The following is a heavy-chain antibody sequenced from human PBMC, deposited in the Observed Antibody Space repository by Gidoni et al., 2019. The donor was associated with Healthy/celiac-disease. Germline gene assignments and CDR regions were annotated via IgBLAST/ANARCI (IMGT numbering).Heavy chain of an antibody. CDR3: ASNVLLWFGELSSWFDP. Sequence: EVQLVESGGGLVQHGGSLRLSCAASGFTFSSYSMNWVRQAPGKGLEWVSYISSSSSTIYYADSVKGRFTISRDNAKNSLYLQMNSLRAEDTAVYYCASNVLLWFGELSSWFDPWGQGTLVTVSS. CDR2: ISSSSSTI. V-gene: IGHV3-48*01. CDR1: GFTFSSYS. D-gene: IGHD3-10*01. J-gene: IGHJ5*02.